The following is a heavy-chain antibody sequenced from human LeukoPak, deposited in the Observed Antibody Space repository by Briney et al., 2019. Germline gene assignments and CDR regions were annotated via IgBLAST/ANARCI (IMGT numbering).Heavy chain of an antibody. CDR1: GFTFSDYA. V-gene: IGHV3-30*04. CDR3: AKVARGSMVRGADYYFDY. Sequence: GGSLRLSCAASGFTFSDYAMHWVRQAPGKGLEWVAVISYDGSNKYYADSVKGRFTISRDNSKNTLYLQMNSLRAEDTAVYYCAKVARGSMVRGADYYFDYWGQGTLVTVSS. J-gene: IGHJ4*02. D-gene: IGHD3-10*01. CDR2: ISYDGSNK.